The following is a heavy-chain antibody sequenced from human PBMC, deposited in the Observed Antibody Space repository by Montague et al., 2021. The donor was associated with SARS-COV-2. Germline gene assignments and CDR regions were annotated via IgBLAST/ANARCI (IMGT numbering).Heavy chain of an antibody. CDR3: ARDKDFYYGSCPFDP. CDR2: ISYGEST. J-gene: IGHJ5*02. V-gene: IGHV4-31*03. CDR1: GGSINSDGYY. D-gene: IGHD3-10*01. Sequence: TLSLTCTVSGGSINSDGYYWSWIRQHPGKGLEWIGCISYGESTHYSPSLKSRISISVDTSKNHFSLRLTSVTAADTAIYYCARDKDFYYGSCPFDPWGQGTLVIVSS.